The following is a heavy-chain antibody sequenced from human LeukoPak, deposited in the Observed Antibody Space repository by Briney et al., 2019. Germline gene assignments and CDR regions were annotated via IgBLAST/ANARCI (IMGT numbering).Heavy chain of an antibody. Sequence: GGSLRLSCAASGFTFSSYWMSWVRQAPGKGLEWVANIKQDGSEKYYVDSVKGRFTISRDNAKNTLYLQMNNLRADDTAMYYCTYDHFDSWGQGTLVTVSS. CDR2: IKQDGSEK. D-gene: IGHD2-21*01. CDR3: TYDHFDS. V-gene: IGHV3-7*01. CDR1: GFTFSSYW. J-gene: IGHJ4*02.